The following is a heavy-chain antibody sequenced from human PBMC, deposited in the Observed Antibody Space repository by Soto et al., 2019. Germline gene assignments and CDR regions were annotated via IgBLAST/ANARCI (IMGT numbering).Heavy chain of an antibody. V-gene: IGHV1-8*01. CDR2: MNPNSGNT. Sequence: QVQLVQSGAEVKKPGASVKVSCKASGYIFTSYDINWVRQATGQGLEWMGWMNPNSGNTGYAQKFQGRVTMTRNTSISTAYMELSSLRSEDTAVYYCAREAILPYCGGDCSYWYFDLWGRGTLVTVSS. D-gene: IGHD2-21*02. CDR3: AREAILPYCGGDCSYWYFDL. J-gene: IGHJ2*01. CDR1: GYIFTSYD.